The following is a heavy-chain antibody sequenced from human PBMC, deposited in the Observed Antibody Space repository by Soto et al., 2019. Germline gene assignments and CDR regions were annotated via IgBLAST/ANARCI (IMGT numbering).Heavy chain of an antibody. V-gene: IGHV1-24*01. CDR3: ATGRNAGYSYGPPSYYFDY. D-gene: IGHD5-18*01. J-gene: IGHJ4*02. CDR2: FDPEDGET. CDR1: GYTLTELS. Sequence: ASVKVSCKVSGYTLTELSMHWVRQAPGKGLEWMGGFDPEDGETIYAQKFQGRVTMTEDTSTDTAYIELSSLRSEDTAVYYCATGRNAGYSYGPPSYYFDYWGQGTLVTVSS.